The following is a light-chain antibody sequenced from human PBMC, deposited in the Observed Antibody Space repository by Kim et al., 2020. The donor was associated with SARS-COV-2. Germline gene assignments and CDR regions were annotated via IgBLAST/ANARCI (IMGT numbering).Light chain of an antibody. CDR1: SLRSYY. V-gene: IGLV3-19*01. Sequence: GQTVRTTSQGDSLRSYYASWYQQKPGQAPVLVIYGKNNRPSGIPDRFSGSSSGNTASLTITGAQAEDEADYYCNSRDSSGNHHYVFGTGTKVTVL. CDR2: GKN. J-gene: IGLJ1*01. CDR3: NSRDSSGNHHYV.